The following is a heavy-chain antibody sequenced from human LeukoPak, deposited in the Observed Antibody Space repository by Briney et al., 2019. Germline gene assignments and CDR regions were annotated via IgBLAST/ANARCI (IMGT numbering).Heavy chain of an antibody. CDR2: IYYSGST. V-gene: IGHV4-39*07. CDR1: GGSISSSSYY. Sequence: PSETLSLTCTVSGGSISSSSYYRGWIRQPPGKGLEWIGSIYYSGSTYYNPSLKSRVTISVDTSKNQFSLKLSSVTAADTAVYYCAGNYYDSSGFLRWGQGTLVTVSS. D-gene: IGHD3-22*01. CDR3: AGNYYDSSGFLR. J-gene: IGHJ4*02.